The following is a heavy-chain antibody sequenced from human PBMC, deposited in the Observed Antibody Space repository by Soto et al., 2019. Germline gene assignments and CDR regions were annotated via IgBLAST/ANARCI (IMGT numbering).Heavy chain of an antibody. Sequence: EVQLVESGGGLVQPGGSLRLSCAASEFTVGNKYMGWVRQAPGKGLEWVSLIYSNGDTRYADSVRGRFTISRDSSKNILYLQMNSLRADDTAIYYCMNRPRAWGRGTLVTVSS. CDR3: MNRPRA. D-gene: IGHD6-6*01. CDR2: IYSNGDT. V-gene: IGHV3-66*01. J-gene: IGHJ5*02. CDR1: EFTVGNKY.